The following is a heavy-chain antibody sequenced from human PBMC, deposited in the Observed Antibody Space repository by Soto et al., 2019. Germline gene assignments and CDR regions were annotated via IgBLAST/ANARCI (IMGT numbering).Heavy chain of an antibody. Sequence: GGSLRLSCAASGFTFSSYAMHWVRQAPGKGLEWVAVISYDGSNKYYADSVKGRFTISRDNSKNTLYLQMNSLRAEDTAVYYCARETALYYFDYWGQGTLVTVSS. CDR2: ISYDGSNK. CDR1: GFTFSSYA. CDR3: ARETALYYFDY. D-gene: IGHD1-1*01. J-gene: IGHJ4*02. V-gene: IGHV3-30*04.